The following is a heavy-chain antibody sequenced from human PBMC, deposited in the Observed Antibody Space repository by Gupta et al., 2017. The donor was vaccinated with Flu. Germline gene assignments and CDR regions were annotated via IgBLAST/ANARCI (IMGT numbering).Heavy chain of an antibody. D-gene: IGHD2-2*03. Sequence: QVQLQGSGPGLVKPSETLSLTCSVPGGSISNCSWSWIRQPPGKGLECIRFIYHSWSTRNNPSLHSRVIFSHDTSKNQFALNLISATAAAKAAYSRARARRMADDVGYCYKDAAFDI. CDR2: IYHSWST. CDR1: GGSISNCS. CDR3: ARARRMADDVGYCYKDAAFDI. J-gene: IGHJ3*02. V-gene: IGHV4-59*08.